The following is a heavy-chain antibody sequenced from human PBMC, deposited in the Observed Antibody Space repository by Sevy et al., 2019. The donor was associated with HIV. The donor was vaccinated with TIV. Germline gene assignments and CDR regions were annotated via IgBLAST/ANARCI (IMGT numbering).Heavy chain of an antibody. CDR3: ASVSPFDP. J-gene: IGHJ5*02. V-gene: IGHV4-34*01. CDR2: INHSGST. Sequence: SETLSLTCAVYGGSFSGYYWTWIRQPPGKGLEWIGEINHSGSTNYNPSLKSRVTISVDTSKNQFSLKLSSVTAADTAMYYCASVSPFDPWGQGTLVTISS. D-gene: IGHD3-3*02. CDR1: GGSFSGYY.